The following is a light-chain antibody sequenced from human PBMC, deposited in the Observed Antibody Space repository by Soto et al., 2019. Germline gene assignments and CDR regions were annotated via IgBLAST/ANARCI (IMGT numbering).Light chain of an antibody. CDR1: SSNIGSNY. V-gene: IGLV1-47*01. CDR2: KNS. Sequence: QSVVTQPPSASGTPGQRVTISCSGSSSNIGSNYVYWYQQLPGTAPKLLIYKNSQRPSGVPDRFSASKSGASASLAITGLRSEDEADYHCAAWDDSLSGPVFGGGTKLTVL. CDR3: AAWDDSLSGPV. J-gene: IGLJ2*01.